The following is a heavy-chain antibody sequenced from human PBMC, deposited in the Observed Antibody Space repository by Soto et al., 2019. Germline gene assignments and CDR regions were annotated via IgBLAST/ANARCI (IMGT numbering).Heavy chain of an antibody. J-gene: IGHJ6*02. D-gene: IGHD2-21*02. V-gene: IGHV1-69*06. Sequence: QMRLVQSGAEVKNSGSSVKVSCKASGGTASNFVITWVRQVPGQGLEWLGGILPMFGAVKYAQKFQDRLTITADRTTNTTTREFGSLRSEDTCIYYCARTKRSGSDRGDSSFHTIDGWCHGTTVTVS. CDR2: ILPMFGAV. CDR3: ARTKRSGSDRGDSSFHTIDG. CDR1: GGTASNFV.